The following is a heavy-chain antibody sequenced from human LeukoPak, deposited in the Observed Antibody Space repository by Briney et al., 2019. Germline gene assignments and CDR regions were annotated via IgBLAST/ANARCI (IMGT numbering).Heavy chain of an antibody. V-gene: IGHV4-31*03. Sequence: SETLSLTCTVSGGSISSGGYRWSWIRQHPGKGLEWIGYIYYSGSTYYNPSLKSRVTISVDTSKNQFSLQLNSVTPEDTAVYYCARDVRGWYLDYWGQGTLVTVSS. CDR3: ARDVRGWYLDY. CDR1: GGSISSGGYR. J-gene: IGHJ4*02. D-gene: IGHD6-19*01. CDR2: IYYSGST.